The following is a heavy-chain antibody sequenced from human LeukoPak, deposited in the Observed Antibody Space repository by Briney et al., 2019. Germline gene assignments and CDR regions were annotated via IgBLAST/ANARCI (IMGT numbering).Heavy chain of an antibody. CDR2: ISAAGII. J-gene: IGHJ5*02. CDR1: GFTFSGYA. V-gene: IGHV3-23*01. CDR3: AKRVVGCSSSSCYIALDA. Sequence: GGSLRLSCAASGFTFSGYAMSWVRQAPGKGLEWVSGISAAGIINYMDSVKGRFTISRDNSKNTLYLQMISLRAEDTAMYYCAKRVVGCSSSSCYIALDAWGQGNLVTVSS. D-gene: IGHD2-2*02.